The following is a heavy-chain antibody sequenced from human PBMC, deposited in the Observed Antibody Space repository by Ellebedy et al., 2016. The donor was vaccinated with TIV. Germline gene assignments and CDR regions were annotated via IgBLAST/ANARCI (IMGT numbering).Heavy chain of an antibody. CDR3: AAEYGSGSKFDY. CDR1: GFTVTNSA. V-gene: IGHV1-58*01. CDR2: IVVCSGNT. J-gene: IGHJ4*02. D-gene: IGHD3-10*01. Sequence: ASVKVSCKASGFTVTNSAVQWVRQARGHRLEWMGWIVVCSGNTNYAQKFEERVTITRDITTDTVYMELRSLRFEDTAVYYCAAEYGSGSKFDYWGQGTLVTVSS.